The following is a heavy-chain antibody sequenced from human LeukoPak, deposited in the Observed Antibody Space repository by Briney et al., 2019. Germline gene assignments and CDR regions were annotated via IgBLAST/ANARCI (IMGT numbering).Heavy chain of an antibody. CDR1: GFTFSSYA. CDR2: ISSNGGST. D-gene: IGHD3-22*01. J-gene: IGHJ4*02. CDR3: VKDLKYDSSGSFFDY. Sequence: GGSLRLSCSASGFTFSSYAMHWVRQAPGKGLKYVPAISSNGGSTYYADSVKGRLTISRDNSKNTLYLQMSSLRVEDTAVYYCVKDLKYDSSGSFFDYWGQGTLVTVSS. V-gene: IGHV3-64D*06.